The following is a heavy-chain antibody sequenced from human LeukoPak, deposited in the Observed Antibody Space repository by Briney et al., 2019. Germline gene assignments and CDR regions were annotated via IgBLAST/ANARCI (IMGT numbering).Heavy chain of an antibody. CDR3: ARDLRISFDP. CDR2: ISSSSSTI. CDR1: GFTFSSYF. V-gene: IGHV3-48*01. D-gene: IGHD4-17*01. Sequence: GGSLRLSCSASGFTFSSYFMHWVRQAPGKGLEWVSYISSSSSTIYYADSVKGRFTISRDNAKDSLYLQMNSLRAEDTAVYYCARDLRISFDPWGQGTLVTVSS. J-gene: IGHJ5*02.